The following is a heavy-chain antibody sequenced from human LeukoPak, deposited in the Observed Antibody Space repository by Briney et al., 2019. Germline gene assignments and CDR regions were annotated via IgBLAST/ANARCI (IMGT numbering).Heavy chain of an antibody. D-gene: IGHD3-10*01. CDR1: GDSIRRSSYY. CDR2: IHYSGTT. V-gene: IGHV4-39*07. J-gene: IGHJ4*02. Sequence: PSETLSLTCAVSGDSIRRSSYYWGWIRQPPGKGLEWIGSIHYSGTTYYNPSLKSRITISVDTSKNQVSLKLSSVTAADTAVYYCASEANGSGSYEFWGQGTLVTVSS. CDR3: ASEANGSGSYEF.